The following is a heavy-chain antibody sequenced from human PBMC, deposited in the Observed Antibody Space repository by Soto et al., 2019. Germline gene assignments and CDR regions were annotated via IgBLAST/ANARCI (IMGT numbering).Heavy chain of an antibody. D-gene: IGHD6-6*01. J-gene: IGHJ5*02. Sequence: HPGGSLRLSCAASGFTFSNYAMSWVRQAPGKGLEWVSSISGSGGNTYSADSVKGRFTISRDNSKNTLYLQMNSLRAEDTAVYYCAKDRGWQVVPDNWLDPWGQGTLVTVSS. CDR3: AKDRGWQVVPDNWLDP. CDR1: GFTFSNYA. CDR2: ISGSGGNT. V-gene: IGHV3-23*01.